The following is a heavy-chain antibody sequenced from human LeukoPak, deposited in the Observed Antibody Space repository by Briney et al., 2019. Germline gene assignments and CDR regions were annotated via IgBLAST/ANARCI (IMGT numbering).Heavy chain of an antibody. CDR3: ARDVVVVPAAIHYGMDV. CDR1: GGSFSDYF. D-gene: IGHD2-2*01. CDR2: INHSGRT. V-gene: IGHV4-34*01. Sequence: SSETLSLTCAVYGGSFSDYFWGWIRQPPGKGLEWIGEINHSGRTYSHPSLKSRVTISVDTSKTQFSLNLSSVTAADTAVYYCARDVVVVPAAIHYGMDVWGQGTTVTVSS. J-gene: IGHJ6*02.